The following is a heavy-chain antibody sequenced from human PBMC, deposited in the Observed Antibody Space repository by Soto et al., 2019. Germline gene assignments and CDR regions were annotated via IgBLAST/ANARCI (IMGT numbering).Heavy chain of an antibody. Sequence: EVQLLESGGGLVQPGGSLRLSCAASGFTFSSYAMSWVRQAPGKGLEWVSAISGSGGSTYYGDSVKGRFTISRDNAKNTLYLQMNSLRAEDTAVYYCAKKKDIVVVPALPMDVWGQGTTVTVSS. CDR3: AKKKDIVVVPALPMDV. D-gene: IGHD2-2*01. CDR2: ISGSGGST. V-gene: IGHV3-23*01. CDR1: GFTFSSYA. J-gene: IGHJ6*02.